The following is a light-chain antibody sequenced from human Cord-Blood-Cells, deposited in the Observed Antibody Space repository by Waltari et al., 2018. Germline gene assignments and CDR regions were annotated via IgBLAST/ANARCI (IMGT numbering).Light chain of an antibody. V-gene: IGLV2-23*02. CDR2: EVS. CDR1: SSDVGSYNL. J-gene: IGLJ1*01. CDR3: CSYAGSSTYV. Sequence: QSALTQPASVSGSPGQSITISCTGTSSDVGSYNLVPWYQPHPGKAPKLMIYEVSKRPSGVSNRFSGSKSGNTASLTISGLQAEDEADYYCCSYAGSSTYVFGTGTKVTVL.